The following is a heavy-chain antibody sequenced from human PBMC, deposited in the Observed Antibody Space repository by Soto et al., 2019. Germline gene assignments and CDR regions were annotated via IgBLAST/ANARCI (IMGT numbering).Heavy chain of an antibody. CDR2: ISAYNGNT. CDR3: ARGGPYYDSSGFDY. V-gene: IGHV1-18*04. Sequence: ASLKVSCKATGYTFTSYGISWVRQAPGQGLEWMGWISAYNGNTNYAQKLQGRVTMTTDTSTSTAYMELRSLRSDDTAVYSCARGGPYYDSSGFDYWGQGTLVTVSS. D-gene: IGHD3-22*01. J-gene: IGHJ4*02. CDR1: GYTFTSYG.